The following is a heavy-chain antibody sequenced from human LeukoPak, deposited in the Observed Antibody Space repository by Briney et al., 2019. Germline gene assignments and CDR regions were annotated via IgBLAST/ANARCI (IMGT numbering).Heavy chain of an antibody. J-gene: IGHJ4*02. Sequence: GGSLRLSCAASGFTFSSYSMNWVRQAPGKGLEWVSSISSSSSYIYYADSVKGRFTISRDNAKNSQYLQMNSLRAEDTAVYYCARSLYYYDSSGYLDYWGQGTLVTVSS. CDR2: ISSSSSYI. D-gene: IGHD3-22*01. V-gene: IGHV3-21*01. CDR1: GFTFSSYS. CDR3: ARSLYYYDSSGYLDY.